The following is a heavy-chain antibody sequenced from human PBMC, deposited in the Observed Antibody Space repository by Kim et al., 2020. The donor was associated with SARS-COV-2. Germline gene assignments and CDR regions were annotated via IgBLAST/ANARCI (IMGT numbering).Heavy chain of an antibody. D-gene: IGHD3-9*01. Sequence: SETLSLTCTVSGGSISSSSYYWGWIRQPPGKGLEWIGSFYYSGSTYYNPSLKSRVTISVDTSKNQFSLKLSSVTAADTAVYYCATYYDILTGYYPYFDYWGQGTLVTVSS. CDR1: GGSISSSSYY. V-gene: IGHV4-39*01. CDR2: FYYSGST. CDR3: ATYYDILTGYYPYFDY. J-gene: IGHJ4*02.